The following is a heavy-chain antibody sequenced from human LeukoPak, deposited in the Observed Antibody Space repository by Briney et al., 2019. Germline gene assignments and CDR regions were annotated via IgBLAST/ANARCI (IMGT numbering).Heavy chain of an antibody. Sequence: PGGSLRLSCAASGFTVSSNYMNWVRQAPGKGLEWVSVIYSGGSTYYADSVKGRFTISRDNSKNTLYLQMNSLRAEDTAVYYCAKDLPIRGSGSPSDYWGQGTLVTVSS. D-gene: IGHD3-10*01. CDR3: AKDLPIRGSGSPSDY. CDR2: IYSGGST. CDR1: GFTVSSNY. V-gene: IGHV3-66*01. J-gene: IGHJ4*02.